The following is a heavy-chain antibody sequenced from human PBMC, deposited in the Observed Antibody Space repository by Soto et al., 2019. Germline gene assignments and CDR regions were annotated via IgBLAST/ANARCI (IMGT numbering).Heavy chain of an antibody. CDR3: ASPSGGRYSYGSHPVDY. Sequence: QLQLQESGPGLVKPSETLSLTCTVSGGSISSSSYYWGWIRQPPGKGLEWIGSIYYSGSTYYNPSLKSRVTISVDTSKNQFSLKLSSVTAADTAVYYCASPSGGRYSYGSHPVDYWGQGTLVTVSS. V-gene: IGHV4-39*01. D-gene: IGHD5-18*01. CDR1: GGSISSSSYY. J-gene: IGHJ4*02. CDR2: IYYSGST.